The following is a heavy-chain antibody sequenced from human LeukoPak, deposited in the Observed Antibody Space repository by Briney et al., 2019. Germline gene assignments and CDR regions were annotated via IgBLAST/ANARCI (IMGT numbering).Heavy chain of an antibody. CDR2: IYSGGST. CDR1: GFSVSSSY. CDR3: ARARWEGYCLDY. D-gene: IGHD2-15*01. Sequence: GGSLRLSCAASGFSVSSSYMSWVRQAPGKRLEWVPFIYSGGSTYYADSVKGRFTISRDNSKNTLYLQMNSLRAEDTAVYYCARARWEGYCLDYWGQGTLVTVSS. J-gene: IGHJ4*02. V-gene: IGHV3-53*01.